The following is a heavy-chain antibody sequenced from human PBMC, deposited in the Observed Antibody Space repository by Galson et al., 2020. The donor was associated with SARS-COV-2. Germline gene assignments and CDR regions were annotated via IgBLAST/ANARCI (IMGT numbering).Heavy chain of an antibody. D-gene: IGHD3-3*01. V-gene: IGHV3-23*01. CDR2: ISYSRGST. CDR3: AKPAPSTYDVWSSGAFDI. Sequence: GESLKISCAASGFTFSNYAMNWVRQAPGKGLEWVSGISYSRGSTYYADSVKGRFTISRDNSKNTLYLQMSSLRAEDTAVYYCAKPAPSTYDVWSSGAFDIWGQGTMVTVSS. CDR1: GFTFSNYA. J-gene: IGHJ3*02.